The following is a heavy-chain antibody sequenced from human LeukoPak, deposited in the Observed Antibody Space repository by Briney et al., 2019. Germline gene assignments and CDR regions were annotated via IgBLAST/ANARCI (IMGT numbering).Heavy chain of an antibody. CDR1: GFTFSSYE. CDR3: ARVAAVAGTVIDY. CDR2: IRQDGSEK. V-gene: IGHV3-7*01. Sequence: GGSLRLSCSASGFTFSSYEMNWVRQAPGKGLEWVANIRQDGSEKFYVDSVKGRFTISRDNAKNSLNLQMNSLRAEDTAVYYCARVAAVAGTVIDYWGQGTLVTVSS. J-gene: IGHJ4*02. D-gene: IGHD6-19*01.